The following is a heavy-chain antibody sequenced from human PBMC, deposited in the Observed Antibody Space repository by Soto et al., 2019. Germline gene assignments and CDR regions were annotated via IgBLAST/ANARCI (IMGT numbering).Heavy chain of an antibody. V-gene: IGHV3-30*03. CDR2: ISYDGSET. Sequence: QVQLVESGGGVVHPGRSLSLSCAGSGFMFSNNGMHWVRRAPGKGLEWVAFISYDGSETFYADSVKGRFTISRDNSERTLFLHMRRLKKEDTAVYCCAITSVADASFDYWGQGTLVTVSS. CDR1: GFMFSNNG. CDR3: AITSVADASFDY. D-gene: IGHD4-4*01. J-gene: IGHJ4*02.